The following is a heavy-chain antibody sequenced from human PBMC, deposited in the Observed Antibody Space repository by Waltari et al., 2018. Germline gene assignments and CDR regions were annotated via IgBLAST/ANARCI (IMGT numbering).Heavy chain of an antibody. CDR1: GGSISSGSYY. J-gene: IGHJ6*02. CDR2: IYTSGST. Sequence: QVQLQESGPGLVKPSQTLSLTCTVSGGSISSGSYYWSWIRQPAGKGLEWIGYIYTSGSTNYNPALKSRVTISVDTSKNQCSLKLSSVTAADTAVYYCARDRVVALRSYGMDVWGQGTTVTVSS. D-gene: IGHD2-2*01. CDR3: ARDRVVALRSYGMDV. V-gene: IGHV4-61*09.